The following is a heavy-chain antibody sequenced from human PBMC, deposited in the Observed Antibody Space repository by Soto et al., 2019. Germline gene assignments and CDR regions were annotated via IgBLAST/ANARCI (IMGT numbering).Heavy chain of an antibody. CDR3: ARGRYGAY. CDR1: GYAFTTYG. CDR2: ISAHNGNT. Sequence: QVHLVQSGAEVKKPGASVKVSCKGSGYAFTTYGITWVRQAPGQGLEWMGWISAHNGNTNYAQKLQDRVTVTRDTSTSTAYMGLRSLRSDATAVYYCARGRYGAYWGQGALVTVPS. V-gene: IGHV1-18*01. D-gene: IGHD3-10*01. J-gene: IGHJ4*02.